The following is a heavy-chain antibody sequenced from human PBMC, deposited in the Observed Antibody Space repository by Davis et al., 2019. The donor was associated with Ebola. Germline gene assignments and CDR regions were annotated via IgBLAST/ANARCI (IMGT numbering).Heavy chain of an antibody. Sequence: SETLSLTCTVSGDSMSDYYYNWIRQPPGKKLEWIGNMYYSGTTNRNPSLMSRVTISGDMSRNQFSLTLNSVTAADTAMYYCATTPRYSNYGGYFDNWGQGNLVTVSS. J-gene: IGHJ4*02. CDR3: ATTPRYSNYGGYFDN. CDR1: GDSMSDYY. D-gene: IGHD5-12*01. CDR2: MYYSGTT. V-gene: IGHV4-59*03.